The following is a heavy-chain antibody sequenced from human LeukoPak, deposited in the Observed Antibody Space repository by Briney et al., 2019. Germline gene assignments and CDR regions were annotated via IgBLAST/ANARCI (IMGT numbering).Heavy chain of an antibody. J-gene: IGHJ4*02. D-gene: IGHD6-19*01. V-gene: IGHV4-59*01. CDR2: IYHSGIT. CDR1: GGSISTYH. Sequence: SETLSLTCTVSGGSISTYHWSWIRQPPGKGLEWIGFIYHSGITNYNPSLKSRVTISVDTSKNQFSLNLSSVTAADTAVYYCARDERSDTSGWHLGYWGQGTLVTVSS. CDR3: ARDERSDTSGWHLGY.